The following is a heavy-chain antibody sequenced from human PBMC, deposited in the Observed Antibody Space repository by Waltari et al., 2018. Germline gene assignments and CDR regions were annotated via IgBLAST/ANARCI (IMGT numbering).Heavy chain of an antibody. CDR3: ARGRDPSYYYYYYMDV. CDR1: GYTLTSYA. CDR2: TNAGNGNT. J-gene: IGHJ6*03. Sequence: QVQLVQTGAEGKKPGASGKVSCKAAGYTLTSYAMHWVRQAPGQRLEWMGWTNAGNGNTKYSQKCQVRVTITRDTSASTAYMERSSLRSEYTAVYYCARGRDPSYYYYYYMDVWGKGTTVTVSS. V-gene: IGHV1-3*01.